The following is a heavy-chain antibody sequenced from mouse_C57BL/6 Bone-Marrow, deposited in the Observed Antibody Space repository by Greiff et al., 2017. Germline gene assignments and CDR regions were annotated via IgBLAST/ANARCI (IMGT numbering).Heavy chain of an antibody. CDR1: GFSFTSYG. CDR2: IWTGGST. Sequence: VHLVESGPGLVQPSQSLSITCTVSGFSFTSYGVHWVRQSPGKGLEWLGVIWTGGSTDYNAAFISRLSISKDNSKSQVSFKMNSLQADDTAIYYCARNYGSSYWDFDFWGTGTTVTVSS. J-gene: IGHJ1*03. CDR3: ARNYGSSYWDFDF. D-gene: IGHD1-1*01. V-gene: IGHV2-2*01.